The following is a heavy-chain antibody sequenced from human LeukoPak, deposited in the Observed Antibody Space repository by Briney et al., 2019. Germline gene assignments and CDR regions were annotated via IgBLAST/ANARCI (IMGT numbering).Heavy chain of an antibody. CDR2: IIPIFGTA. CDR1: GGTFSSYA. J-gene: IGHJ6*03. Sequence: GASVKVSCKASGGTFSSYAIGWVRQAPGQGLEWMGGIIPIFGTANYAQKFQGRVTITADKSTSTAYMELSSLRSEDTAVYYCARDQIVATIRGYYYYMDVWGKGTTVTVSS. CDR3: ARDQIVATIRGYYYYMDV. V-gene: IGHV1-69*06. D-gene: IGHD5-12*01.